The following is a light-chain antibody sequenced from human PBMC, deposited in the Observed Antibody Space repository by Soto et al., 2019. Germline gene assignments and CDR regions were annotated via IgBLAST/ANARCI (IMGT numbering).Light chain of an antibody. J-gene: IGKJ1*01. CDR3: QEYNDWWT. Sequence: EVVMTQSPATLSVLPGERATLSCRANQSVSSNLAWYQQKPGQTPRLLIYGASTRATGIPARFSGSGSGTDFTLTISSLQSEDFAVYYCQEYNDWWTFGQGTKVDIK. V-gene: IGKV3-15*01. CDR2: GAS. CDR1: QSVSSN.